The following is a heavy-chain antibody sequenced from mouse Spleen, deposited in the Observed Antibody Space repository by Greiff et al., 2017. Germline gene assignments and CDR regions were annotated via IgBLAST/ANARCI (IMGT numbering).Heavy chain of an antibody. CDR2: ISSGGGNT. CDR1: GFTFSSYT. Sequence: EVMLVESGGGLVKPGGSLKLSCAASGFTFSSYTMSWVRQTPAKRLEWVATISSGGGNTYYPDSVKGRFTISRDNARNTLYLQMSSLRSEDTAMYYCARRVYYGDYDPFAYWGQGTLVTVSA. V-gene: IGHV5-9*01. J-gene: IGHJ3*01. D-gene: IGHD2-13*01. CDR3: ARRVYYGDYDPFAY.